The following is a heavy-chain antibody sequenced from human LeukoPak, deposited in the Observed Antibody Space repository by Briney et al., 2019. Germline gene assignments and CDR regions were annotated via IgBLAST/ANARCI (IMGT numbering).Heavy chain of an antibody. CDR2: ISYDGSNK. CDR1: GFTLSYYA. CDR3: AKDLSDPVMVIES. J-gene: IGHJ4*02. Sequence: GRSLRLSCAASGFTLSYYAMHWVRQAPGKGLEWVAVISYDGSNKYYADSVKGRFTISRDNSLYLQMNSLRAEDTAVYYCAKDLSDPVMVIESWGQGTLVTVSS. D-gene: IGHD5-18*01. V-gene: IGHV3-30-3*01.